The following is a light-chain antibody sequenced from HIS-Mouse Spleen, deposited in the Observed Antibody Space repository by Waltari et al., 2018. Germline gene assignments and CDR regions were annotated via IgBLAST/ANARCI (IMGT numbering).Light chain of an antibody. J-gene: IGLJ2*01. V-gene: IGLV2-23*01. Sequence: QSALTQPASVSGSPGQSITISCTGTSSDVGSYNLVSWYQQHPGKAPKLMIYEGSKRPSGVSNRFSGSKSGNTASLTISGLQAEDEADYYCCSYVGSSTFVVFGGGTKLTVL. CDR2: EGS. CDR3: CSYVGSSTFVV. CDR1: SSDVGSYNL.